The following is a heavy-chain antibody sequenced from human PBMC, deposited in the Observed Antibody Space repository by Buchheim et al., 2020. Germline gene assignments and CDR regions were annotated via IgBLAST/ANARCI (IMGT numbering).Heavy chain of an antibody. D-gene: IGHD3-22*01. CDR2: ISGSGGST. J-gene: IGHJ4*02. CDR1: GFTFSSYA. Sequence: EVQLLESGGGLVQPGGSLRLSCAASGFTFSSYAMSWVRQAPGKGLEWVSAISGSGGSTYYADSVKGRFTISRDNSKHTLYLQMNSLRAEDTAVYYCAKVAHYYDSSGYFYYFDYWGQGTL. CDR3: AKVAHYYDSSGYFYYFDY. V-gene: IGHV3-23*01.